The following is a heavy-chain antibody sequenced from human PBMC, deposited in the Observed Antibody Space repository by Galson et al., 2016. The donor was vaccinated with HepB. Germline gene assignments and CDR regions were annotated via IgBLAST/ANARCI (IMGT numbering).Heavy chain of an antibody. V-gene: IGHV1-69*13. CDR1: GGTFRNSA. J-gene: IGHJ4*02. Sequence: SVKVSCKASGGTFRNSALSWVRQAPGKGLEWMGSIVPPFGAANYAPKFQGRVTITADQSTKTAYMDLSSLRSEDTALHYCATPAYSSTWASEDVKFKTWGQGTLVTVSS. CDR3: ATPAYSSTWASEDVKFKT. D-gene: IGHD6-13*01. CDR2: IVPPFGAA.